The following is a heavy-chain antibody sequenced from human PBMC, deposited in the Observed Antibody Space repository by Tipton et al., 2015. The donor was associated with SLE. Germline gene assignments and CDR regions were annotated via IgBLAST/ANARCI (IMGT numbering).Heavy chain of an antibody. CDR3: ARDPPYGDYDPYWYFDL. CDR1: GFTFSSYW. J-gene: IGHJ2*01. D-gene: IGHD4-17*01. CDR2: ISGSGGST. V-gene: IGHV3-23*01. Sequence: SLRLSCTASGFTFSSYWMSWVRQAPGKGLEWVSAISGSGGSTYYADSVKGRFTISRDNSKNSLYLQMNSLRAEDTAVYYCARDPPYGDYDPYWYFDLWGRGTLVTVSS.